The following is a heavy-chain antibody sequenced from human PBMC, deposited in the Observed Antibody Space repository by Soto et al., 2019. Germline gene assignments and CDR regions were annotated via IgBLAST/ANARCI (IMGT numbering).Heavy chain of an antibody. J-gene: IGHJ6*02. CDR3: AADQPPYYYGMDV. CDR2: ISYDGSNK. CDR1: GFTFSSYG. Sequence: PGGSLRLSCAASGFTFSSYGMHWVRQAPGKGLEWVAVISYDGSNKYYADSVKGRFTISRDNSKNTLYLQMNSLRAEDTAVYYCAADQPPYYYGMDVWGQGTTVTVSS. V-gene: IGHV3-30*03.